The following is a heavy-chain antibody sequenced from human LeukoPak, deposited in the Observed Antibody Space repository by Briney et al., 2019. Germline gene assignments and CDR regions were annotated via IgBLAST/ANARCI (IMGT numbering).Heavy chain of an antibody. CDR1: GFTFSSYE. D-gene: IGHD6-13*01. Sequence: GGSLRLSCAASGFTFSSYEMNWVRQAPGKGLEWVSYISSSGSTIYYADSVKGRFTISRDNANNSLYLQMNSLRAEDTAVYYCARDVVEQQLDLDYRGQGTLVTVSS. V-gene: IGHV3-48*03. CDR3: ARDVVEQQLDLDY. J-gene: IGHJ4*02. CDR2: ISSSGSTI.